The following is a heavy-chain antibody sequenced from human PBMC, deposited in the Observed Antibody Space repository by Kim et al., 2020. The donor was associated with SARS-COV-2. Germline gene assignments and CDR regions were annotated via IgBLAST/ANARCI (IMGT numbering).Heavy chain of an antibody. Sequence: SETLSLTCAVYGGSFSGYYWSWIRQPPGKGLEWIGEINHSGSTNYNPSLKSRVTISVDTSKNQFSLKLSSVTAADTAVYYCARGRGNPSGSGYMDVWGKG. CDR1: GGSFSGYY. J-gene: IGHJ6*03. D-gene: IGHD3-3*01. V-gene: IGHV4-34*01. CDR2: INHSGST. CDR3: ARGRGNPSGSGYMDV.